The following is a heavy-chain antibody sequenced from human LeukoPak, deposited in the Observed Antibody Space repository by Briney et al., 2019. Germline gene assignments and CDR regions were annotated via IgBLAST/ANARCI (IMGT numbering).Heavy chain of an antibody. CDR3: ARDKTVADLDY. J-gene: IGHJ4*02. CDR1: GSMFSNYW. Sequence: PGGSLRLSCAASGSMFSNYWMSWVRQPPGKGLEWVANINQSGSEKDNVDPVKGRFTLYRDNAKTSLYLQMNSLRAEDTAVYYCARDKTVADLDYWGQGTLVTVSS. D-gene: IGHD6-19*01. CDR2: INQSGSEK. V-gene: IGHV3-7*01.